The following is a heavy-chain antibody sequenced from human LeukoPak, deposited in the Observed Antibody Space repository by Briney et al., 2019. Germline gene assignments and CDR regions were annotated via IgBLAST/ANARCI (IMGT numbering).Heavy chain of an antibody. D-gene: IGHD2-2*01. CDR3: AKGECSSTSCSLFDP. V-gene: IGHV3-23*01. J-gene: IGHJ5*02. CDR2: ISGSGGST. CDR1: GFTFSSYA. Sequence: PGGSLRLSCAASGFTFSSYAMSWVRQAPGKGLEWVSAISGSGGSTYYADSVKGRFTISRDNSKNTLYLQMNSLRAEDTAVYYCAKGECSSTSCSLFDPWGQGTLVTVSS.